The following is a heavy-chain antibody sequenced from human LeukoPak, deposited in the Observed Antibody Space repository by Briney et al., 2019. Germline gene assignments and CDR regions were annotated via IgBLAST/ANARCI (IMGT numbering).Heavy chain of an antibody. CDR2: IYHSGST. Sequence: PSETLSLTCTVSGYSISSGYYWGWIRQPPGKGLEWIGRIYHSGSTYYNPTLKSRVTISVDTSKNQFSLKLSSLTAADTAVYYCASYSSSSGSNYYYYMDVWGKGTTVTVSS. CDR1: GYSISSGYY. D-gene: IGHD6-6*01. CDR3: ASYSSSSGSNYYYYMDV. J-gene: IGHJ6*03. V-gene: IGHV4-38-2*02.